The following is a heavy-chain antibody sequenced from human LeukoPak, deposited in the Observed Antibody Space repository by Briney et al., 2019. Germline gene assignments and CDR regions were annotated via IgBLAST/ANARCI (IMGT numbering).Heavy chain of an antibody. D-gene: IGHD3-10*01. CDR2: IYHSGST. J-gene: IGHJ4*02. V-gene: IGHV4-4*02. Sequence: PSETLSLTCAVSGGSISSSNWWSWVRQPPGKGLEWIGEIYHSGSTNYTPSLKSRVTISVDKSKNQFSLKLSSVTAADTAVYYCAVFYGSGSYSQDFDYWGQGTLVTVSS. CDR1: GGSISSSNW. CDR3: AVFYGSGSYSQDFDY.